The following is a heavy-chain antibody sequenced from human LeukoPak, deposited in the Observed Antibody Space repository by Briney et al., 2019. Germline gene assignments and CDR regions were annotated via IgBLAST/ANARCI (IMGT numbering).Heavy chain of an antibody. D-gene: IGHD6-13*01. CDR1: GGSFSSYY. Sequence: SETLSLTCSVYGGSFSSYYWSWIRQSPGKGLEWIGEISHRGRTNYNPSLKSRVTISVDTSKNQFSLKLNSVTAADTAVYYCARERASSRGCLDYWGQGTLVTVSS. J-gene: IGHJ4*02. V-gene: IGHV4-34*01. CDR3: ARERASSRGCLDY. CDR2: ISHRGRT.